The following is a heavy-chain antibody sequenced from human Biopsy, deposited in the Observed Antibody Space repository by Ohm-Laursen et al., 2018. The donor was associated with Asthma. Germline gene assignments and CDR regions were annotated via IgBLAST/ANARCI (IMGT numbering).Heavy chain of an antibody. D-gene: IGHD3-3*01. CDR1: GFTFSSYG. J-gene: IGHJ6*02. V-gene: IGHV3-30*18. CDR2: ISYDGSNK. Sequence: SLRLSCTASGFTFSSYGMHWVRQAPGKGLEWVAVISYDGSNKYYADSVKGRFTISRDNSKNTLYLQMNSLRAEDTAVYYCAKWDTYYDCWSGYYTRYNYYYYGMDVWGQGTTVTVSS. CDR3: AKWDTYYDCWSGYYTRYNYYYYGMDV.